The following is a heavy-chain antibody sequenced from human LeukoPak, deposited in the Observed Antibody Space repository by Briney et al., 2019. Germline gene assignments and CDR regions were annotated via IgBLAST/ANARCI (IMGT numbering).Heavy chain of an antibody. CDR1: GFTVSSNY. Sequence: PGGSLRLSCAASGFTVSSNYMNWVRQAPGKGLEWVSVIYSGGHTYYADSVKGRFTISRDNSKNTRYLQMNSLRAEDTAVYYCARAINAGDFDYWGQGTLVTVSS. CDR2: IYSGGHT. V-gene: IGHV3-53*01. CDR3: ARAINAGDFDY. D-gene: IGHD2-8*02. J-gene: IGHJ4*02.